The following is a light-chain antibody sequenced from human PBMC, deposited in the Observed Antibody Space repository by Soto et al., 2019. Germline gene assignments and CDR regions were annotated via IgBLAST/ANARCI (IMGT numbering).Light chain of an antibody. J-gene: IGLJ1*01. CDR3: QSFDNSLSGSRV. CDR1: SSNIGAGYD. V-gene: IGLV1-40*01. Sequence: QSVLTQPPSVSGAPGQRVTISCTGSSSNIGAGYDVHWYKQLPGTAPKVLIYGNNNRPSGVPDRFSGSKSGTSASLAITGLQAEYEADYYCQSFDNSLSGSRVFGTGTKRTVL. CDR2: GNN.